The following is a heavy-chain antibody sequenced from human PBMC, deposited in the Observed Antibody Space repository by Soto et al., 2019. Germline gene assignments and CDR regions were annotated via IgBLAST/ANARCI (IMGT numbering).Heavy chain of an antibody. CDR1: GFTFSGYW. CDR3: ARAAYGEYWFDP. CDR2: INGDGRTT. V-gene: IGHV3-74*01. J-gene: IGHJ5*02. D-gene: IGHD4-17*01. Sequence: PGGSLRLSCAASGFTFSGYWMHWVRQAPGKGLMWVSRINGDGRTTNYADSVKGRFTISRENAKNTLYLQMNSLRAEDTAVYYCARAAYGEYWFDPWGQGTLLTVSS.